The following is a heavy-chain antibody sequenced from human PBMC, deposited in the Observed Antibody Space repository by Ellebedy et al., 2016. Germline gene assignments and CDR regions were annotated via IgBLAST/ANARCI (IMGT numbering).Heavy chain of an antibody. Sequence: GGSLRLXXAASGFTFSDYYMSWIRQAPGKGLEWVSYISSSGSTIYYADSVKGRFTVSRDNAKNSLYLQMNSLRAEDTALYYCARGQKVVTLDYWGQGALVTVSS. CDR3: ARGQKVVTLDY. J-gene: IGHJ4*02. CDR2: ISSSGSTI. CDR1: GFTFSDYY. D-gene: IGHD4-23*01. V-gene: IGHV3-11*04.